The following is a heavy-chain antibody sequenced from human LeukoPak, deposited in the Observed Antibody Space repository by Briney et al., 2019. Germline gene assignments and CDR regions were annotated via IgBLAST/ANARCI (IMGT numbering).Heavy chain of an antibody. CDR2: ISAYNGNT. V-gene: IGHV1-18*01. J-gene: IGHJ4*02. CDR1: GYTFTSYG. Sequence: GASVKVSCKASGYTFTSYGISWVRQAPGQGLEWMGWISAYNGNTNYAQKLQGRVTMTTDTSTSTAYMELRSLRSDDTALYYCASREFQEESFDYWGQGTLVTVSS. CDR3: ASREFQEESFDY. D-gene: IGHD3-10*01.